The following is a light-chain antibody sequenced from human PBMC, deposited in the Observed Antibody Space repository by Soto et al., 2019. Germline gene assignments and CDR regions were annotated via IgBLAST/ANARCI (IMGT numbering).Light chain of an antibody. Sequence: SVLTQPASVSGSAGQSITISCTGTSSDVGNYKYVSWYQQHPGKAPKLMIYEVSNRPSGVSNRFSGSKSGNTASLTISGLQAEDETDYYCFSYTSSGTYVFGTGTRSP. CDR1: SSDVGNYKY. CDR3: FSYTSSGTYV. J-gene: IGLJ1*01. CDR2: EVS. V-gene: IGLV2-14*01.